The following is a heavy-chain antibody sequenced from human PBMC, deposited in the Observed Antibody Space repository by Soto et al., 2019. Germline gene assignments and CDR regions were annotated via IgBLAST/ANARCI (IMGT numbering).Heavy chain of an antibody. D-gene: IGHD2-15*01. CDR3: ARGVVVAATLDY. Sequence: GASVKVSCKASGGTFSGYYMHWVRQAPGQGLEWMGWINPNSGGTNYAQKFQGWVTMTRDTSISTAYMELSRLRSDDTAVYYCARGVVVAATLDYWGQGTLVTVS. V-gene: IGHV1-2*04. CDR1: GGTFSGYY. J-gene: IGHJ4*02. CDR2: INPNSGGT.